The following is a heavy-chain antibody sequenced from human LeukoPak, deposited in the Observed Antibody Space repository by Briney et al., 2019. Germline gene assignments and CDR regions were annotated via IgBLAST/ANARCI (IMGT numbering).Heavy chain of an antibody. CDR3: ARGGSGSYSDY. D-gene: IGHD1-26*01. V-gene: IGHV3-20*04. CDR1: GFTFSSYE. J-gene: IGHJ4*02. Sequence: PGGSLRLSCAASGFTFSSYEMNWVRQAPGKGLEWVSGINWNGGSTGYADSVKGRFTISRDNAKNSLYLQMNSLRAEDTALYYCARGGSGSYSDYWGQGTLVTVSS. CDR2: INWNGGST.